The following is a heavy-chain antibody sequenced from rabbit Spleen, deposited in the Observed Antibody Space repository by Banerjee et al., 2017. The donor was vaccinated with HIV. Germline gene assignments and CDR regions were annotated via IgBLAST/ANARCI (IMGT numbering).Heavy chain of an antibody. CDR1: GFSFSSNW. Sequence: LEESGGGLVKPGGTLTLTCTVSGFSFSSNWICWVRQAPGKGLEWIACIDTNDGDTDYANWPKGRFTISKTSSTTVTLQMTSLTAADTATYFCARDSGTSFSSYGMDLWGQGTLVT. D-gene: IGHD8-1*01. J-gene: IGHJ6*01. V-gene: IGHV1S45*01. CDR2: IDTNDGDT. CDR3: ARDSGTSFSSYGMDL.